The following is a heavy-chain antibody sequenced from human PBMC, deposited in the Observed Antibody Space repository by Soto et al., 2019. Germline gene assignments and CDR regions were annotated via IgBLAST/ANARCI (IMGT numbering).Heavy chain of an antibody. CDR1: GFTFSNAW. V-gene: IGHV3-15*01. CDR3: TTDSPILLCFGELPQGFDP. J-gene: IGHJ5*02. D-gene: IGHD3-10*01. Sequence: GGSLRLSCAASGFTFSNAWMSWVRQAPGKGLEWVGRIKSKTDGGTTDYAAPVKGRFTISRDDSKNTLYLQMNSLKTEDTAVYYCTTDSPILLCFGELPQGFDPWGQGTLVTVSS. CDR2: IKSKTDGGTT.